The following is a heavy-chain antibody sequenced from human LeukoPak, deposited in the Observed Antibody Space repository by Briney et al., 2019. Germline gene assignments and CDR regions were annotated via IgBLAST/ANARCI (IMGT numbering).Heavy chain of an antibody. Sequence: ASVKVSCKASGGTFSSYTISWVRQAPGQGLEWMGRIIPILGIANYAQKFQGRVTITADKSTSTAYMELSSLRSEDTAVYYCARDQGDDDYGGPDYWGQGTLVTVSS. CDR3: ARDQGDDDYGGPDY. CDR2: IIPILGIA. D-gene: IGHD4-23*01. V-gene: IGHV1-69*04. CDR1: GGTFSSYT. J-gene: IGHJ4*02.